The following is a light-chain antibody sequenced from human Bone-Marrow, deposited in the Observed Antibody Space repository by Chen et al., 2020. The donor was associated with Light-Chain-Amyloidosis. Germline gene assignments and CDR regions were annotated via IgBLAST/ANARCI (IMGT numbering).Light chain of an antibody. CDR1: NIGSTS. CDR3: QVWERSSDRPV. V-gene: IGLV3-21*02. CDR2: DDS. J-gene: IGLJ2*01. Sequence: SYVLTQPSSVSVAPGQTATIACGGNNIGSTSVHWYQQTPGQAPLLVVYDDSDRPSGIPERLSGSNSGNTATLTISRVEAVDEGDYYCQVWERSSDRPVFGGGTKLTVL.